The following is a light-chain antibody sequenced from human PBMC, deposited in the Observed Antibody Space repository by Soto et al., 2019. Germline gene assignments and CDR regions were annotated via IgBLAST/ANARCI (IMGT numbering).Light chain of an antibody. CDR1: QSVSSN. CDR2: GAS. V-gene: IGKV3-15*01. J-gene: IGKJ1*01. CDR3: QQYNYRPPRT. Sequence: EIVMTQSPATLSVSPGERATLSCRASQSVSSNLAWYQQKPGQAPRLLIYGASTRATGIPARFSGSGSGTEFTLTISSLQSEDFAVYYCQQYNYRPPRTFGQETKVEIK.